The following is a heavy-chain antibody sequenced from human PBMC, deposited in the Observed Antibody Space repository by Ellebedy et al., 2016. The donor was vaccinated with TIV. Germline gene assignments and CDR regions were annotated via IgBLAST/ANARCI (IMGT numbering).Heavy chain of an antibody. Sequence: PSVKVSCKASGYTFTGYFLHWVRQAPGQGLEWMGWINPNSGGTHYGQKFQGRVTMTRDMSISTAYMELSRLTSDDTAAYYCARELSGDYFDYWGQGTLLTVSS. CDR1: GYTFTGYF. CDR2: INPNSGGT. CDR3: ARELSGDYFDY. J-gene: IGHJ4*02. V-gene: IGHV1-2*02. D-gene: IGHD3-16*02.